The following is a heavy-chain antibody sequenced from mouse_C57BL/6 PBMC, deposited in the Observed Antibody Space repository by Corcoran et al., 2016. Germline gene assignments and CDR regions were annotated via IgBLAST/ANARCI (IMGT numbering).Heavy chain of an antibody. CDR1: GYTFTNYG. D-gene: IGHD1-1*01. J-gene: IGHJ1*03. CDR3: ARYGRSYGYYDV. CDR2: INTYSVVP. Sequence: QIQLVQSGPELKKPGETVKISCKAAGYTFTNYGMSWVKQAPGKGLKCMGWINTYSVVPTYADDFKERFAFSLETSASTASLQINNLKTEDTATYFCARYGRSYGYYDVWGTGTSVTVSS. V-gene: IGHV9-3*01.